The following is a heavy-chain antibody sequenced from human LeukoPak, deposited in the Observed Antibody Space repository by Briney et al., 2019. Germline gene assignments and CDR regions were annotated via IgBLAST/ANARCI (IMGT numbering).Heavy chain of an antibody. D-gene: IGHD2-2*01. CDR3: GRGKSPAAVDD. V-gene: IGHV3-74*01. CDR2: INGDGSNV. CDR1: GFVFSDYH. J-gene: IGHJ4*02. Sequence: GGSLRLSCSASGFVFSDYHMHWVRQAPGKGLVWVSHINGDGSNVNYADSVKGRFTISRDSAKNTLYLQMSSLRVEDTALYYCGRGKSPAAVDDWGQGTLVTVPS.